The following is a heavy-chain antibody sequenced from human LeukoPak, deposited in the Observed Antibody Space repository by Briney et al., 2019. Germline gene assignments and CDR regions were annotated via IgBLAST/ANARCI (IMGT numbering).Heavy chain of an antibody. V-gene: IGHV3-23*01. CDR3: AKGGSSWYWNWFDP. CDR2: ISGSGGST. Sequence: GGSLRLSCAASGLTFSSYATSWVRQAPGKGLEWVSAISGSGGSTYYADSVKGRFTISRDNSKNTLYLQMNSLRAEYTAVYYGAKGGSSWYWNWFDPWGQGTLVTVSS. CDR1: GLTFSSYA. D-gene: IGHD6-13*01. J-gene: IGHJ5*02.